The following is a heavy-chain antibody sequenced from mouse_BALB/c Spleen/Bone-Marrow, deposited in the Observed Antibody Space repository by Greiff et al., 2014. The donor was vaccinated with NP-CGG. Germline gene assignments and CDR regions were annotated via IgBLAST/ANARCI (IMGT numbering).Heavy chain of an antibody. J-gene: IGHJ2*01. D-gene: IGHD1-1*01. CDR1: GISLTSYG. V-gene: IGHV2-9*02. CDR3: ARDNYGSRVFDY. CDR2: IWAGGST. Sequence: QVQLKESGPGLVAPSQSLTITCTVSGISLTSYGVHWVRQPPGKGLEWLGVIWAGGSTNYNSALMSRLSISKDNSKSQVFLKMNSLQTDDTAMYYCARDNYGSRVFDYWGQGTTLTVSS.